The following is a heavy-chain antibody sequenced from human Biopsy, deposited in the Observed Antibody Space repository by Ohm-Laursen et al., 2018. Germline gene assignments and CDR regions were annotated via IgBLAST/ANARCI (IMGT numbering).Heavy chain of an antibody. V-gene: IGHV3-23*01. CDR3: ARPMSRVVAYGMDV. Sequence: SLRLSCSASGFYFSNYAMSWVRQAPGKGLEWVSGISGSGGSTYYADSVKGRFTISRDDSKNTVYLQMNSLRVEDRAVYYCARPMSRVVAYGMDVWGQGTTVVVSS. CDR2: ISGSGGST. J-gene: IGHJ6*02. D-gene: IGHD2-15*01. CDR1: GFYFSNYA.